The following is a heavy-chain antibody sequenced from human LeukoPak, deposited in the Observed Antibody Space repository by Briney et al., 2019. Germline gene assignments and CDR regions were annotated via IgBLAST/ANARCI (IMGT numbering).Heavy chain of an antibody. Sequence: ASVKVSCKASGYTFTSYYMHWVRQAPGQGLEWMGIINPSGGSTSYAQKFQGRVTMTRDTSTSTVYMELSSLRSEDTAVYYRAIQSRDGYNPPETFDYWGQGTLVTVSS. D-gene: IGHD5-24*01. CDR2: INPSGGST. CDR3: AIQSRDGYNPPETFDY. J-gene: IGHJ4*02. CDR1: GYTFTSYY. V-gene: IGHV1-46*01.